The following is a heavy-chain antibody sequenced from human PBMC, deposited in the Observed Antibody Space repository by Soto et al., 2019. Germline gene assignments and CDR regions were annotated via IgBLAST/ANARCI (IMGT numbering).Heavy chain of an antibody. D-gene: IGHD2-2*01. CDR2: IYYSGST. CDR1: GGSISSYY. Sequence: SETLSLTCTVSGGSISSYYWSWIRQPPGKGLEWIGYIYYSGSTNYNPSLKSRVTISVDTSKNQFSLKLSSVTAADTAMYYCARHEGVDMPGVRNYFYYGLDVWGQGTTVTVSS. J-gene: IGHJ6*02. CDR3: ARHEGVDMPGVRNYFYYGLDV. V-gene: IGHV4-59*01.